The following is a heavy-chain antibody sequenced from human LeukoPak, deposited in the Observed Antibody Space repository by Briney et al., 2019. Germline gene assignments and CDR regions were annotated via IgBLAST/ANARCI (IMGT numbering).Heavy chain of an antibody. Sequence: SETLSLTCAVYGGSFSGYYWSWIRQPPGKGLEWIGYIYYSGSTNYNPSLKSRVTISVDTSKNQFSLKLSSVTAADTAVYYCARDKNSGSYHFDYWGQGTLVTVSS. J-gene: IGHJ4*02. CDR2: IYYSGST. D-gene: IGHD1-26*01. CDR3: ARDKNSGSYHFDY. V-gene: IGHV4-59*01. CDR1: GGSFSGYY.